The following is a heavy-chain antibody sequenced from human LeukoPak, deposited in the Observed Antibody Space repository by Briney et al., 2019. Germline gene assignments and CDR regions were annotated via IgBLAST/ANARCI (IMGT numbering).Heavy chain of an antibody. CDR2: IYHSGST. Sequence: SQTLSLTCTVSGGSISSGGYYWSWIRQPPGKGLEWIGYIYHSGSTYYNPSLKSRVTISVDRSKNQFSLKLSSVTAADTAVYYCARDVVGDEGQGTFDYWGQGTLVTAPS. V-gene: IGHV4-30-2*01. CDR3: ARDVVGDEGQGTFDY. CDR1: GGSISSGGYY. D-gene: IGHD6-6*01. J-gene: IGHJ4*02.